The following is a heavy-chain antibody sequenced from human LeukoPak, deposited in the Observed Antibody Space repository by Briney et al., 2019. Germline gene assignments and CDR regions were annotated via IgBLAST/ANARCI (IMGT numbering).Heavy chain of an antibody. CDR1: GFTVSSNY. J-gene: IGHJ6*03. CDR2: IYSGGST. CDR3: ARAPYGNYYYYYMDV. Sequence: GGSLRLSCAASGFTVSSNYMSWVRQAPGKGLEWVSIIYSGGSTYYADSVKGRFTISRDNSKNTLYFQMNSLRAEDTAVYYCARAPYGNYYYYYMDVWGKGTTVTVSS. V-gene: IGHV3-53*01. D-gene: IGHD3-10*01.